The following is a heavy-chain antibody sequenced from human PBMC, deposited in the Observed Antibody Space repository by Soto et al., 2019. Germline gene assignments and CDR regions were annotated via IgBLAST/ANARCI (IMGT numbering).Heavy chain of an antibody. Sequence: QVQLQESGPGLVKPSETLSLTCTVSGGSINNYYWSWIRQPPGKGLEFIGYIYYAGSTTYNPSLKSRVTIPVDTSKNQFSLKLTSVTAADTAVYYCARLGGYYQALDSWGQGTLLTVSS. D-gene: IGHD3-22*01. CDR1: GGSINNYY. CDR3: ARLGGYYQALDS. CDR2: IYYAGST. V-gene: IGHV4-59*08. J-gene: IGHJ4*02.